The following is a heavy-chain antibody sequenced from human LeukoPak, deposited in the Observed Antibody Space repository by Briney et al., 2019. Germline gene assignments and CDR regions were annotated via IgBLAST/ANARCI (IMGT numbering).Heavy chain of an antibody. D-gene: IGHD1-7*01. CDR1: GYTFTSYY. CDR2: INPSGGST. CDR3: ARDQTEGNYAKY. V-gene: IGHV1-46*01. Sequence: ASVKVSCKASGYTFTSYYMHWVPQAPGQGLEWMGIINPSGGSTSYAQKFQGRVTMTRDTSISTAYMELSRLRSDDTAVYYCARDQTEGNYAKYWGQGTLVTVSS. J-gene: IGHJ4*02.